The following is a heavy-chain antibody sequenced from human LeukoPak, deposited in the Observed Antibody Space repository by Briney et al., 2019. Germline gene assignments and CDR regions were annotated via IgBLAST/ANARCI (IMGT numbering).Heavy chain of an antibody. Sequence: SETLSLTCTVSGGSISSSSYYWGWIRQPPGKGLEWIGSIYYSGSTYYNPSLKSRVTMSVDTSKNQFSLKLSSVTAADTAVYYCAREELLWFGELFESYYYYMDVWGKGTTVTISS. CDR3: AREELLWFGELFESYYYYMDV. CDR1: GGSISSSSYY. V-gene: IGHV4-39*07. J-gene: IGHJ6*03. CDR2: IYYSGST. D-gene: IGHD3-10*01.